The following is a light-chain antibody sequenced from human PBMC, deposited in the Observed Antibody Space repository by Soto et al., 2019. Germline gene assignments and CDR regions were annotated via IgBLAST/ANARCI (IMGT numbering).Light chain of an antibody. CDR2: LAS. V-gene: IGKV2-28*01. J-gene: IGKJ2*01. CDR1: QSLLHANGNTY. CDR3: MQPLQSPMYT. Sequence: DIVMTQFPLSLPVSPGESASISCTSSQSLLHANGNTYLDWYRQKPGQSPQLLIYLASNRSSGVPDRFSGSGSGTEFTLKIDRVEADDVAVYYCMQPLQSPMYTFDQGTRLEFK.